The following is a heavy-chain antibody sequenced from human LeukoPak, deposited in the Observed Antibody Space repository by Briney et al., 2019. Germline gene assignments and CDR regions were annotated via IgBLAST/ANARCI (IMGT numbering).Heavy chain of an antibody. CDR3: AKSYGGNLHDAFDI. J-gene: IGHJ3*02. Sequence: PGGSLRLSCAASGFTFSSYGMHWVRQAPGKGLEWVAVIWYGGSNKYYADSVKGRFTVSRDNSKNTLYVQMNSLRAEDTAVYYCAKSYGGNLHDAFDIWGQGTMVSVSS. CDR2: IWYGGSNK. V-gene: IGHV3-33*06. D-gene: IGHD4-23*01. CDR1: GFTFSSYG.